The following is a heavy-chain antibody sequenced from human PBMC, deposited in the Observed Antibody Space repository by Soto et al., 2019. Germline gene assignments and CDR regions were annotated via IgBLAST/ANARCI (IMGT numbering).Heavy chain of an antibody. CDR2: IIPIFGTA. D-gene: IGHD6-19*01. CDR3: ATGYSSGWPTFDY. CDR1: GGTFSSYA. Sequence: ASVKVSCKASGGTFSSYAISWVRQAPGQGLEWMGGIIPIFGTANYAQKFQGRVTITADESTSTAYMELSSLRSEDAAVYYCATGYSSGWPTFDYWGQGTQVTVSS. J-gene: IGHJ4*02. V-gene: IGHV1-69*13.